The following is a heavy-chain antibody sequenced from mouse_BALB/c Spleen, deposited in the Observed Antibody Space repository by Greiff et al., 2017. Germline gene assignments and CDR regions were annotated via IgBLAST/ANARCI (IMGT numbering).Heavy chain of an antibody. V-gene: IGHV5-6-5*01. CDR2: ISSGGST. CDR1: GFTFSSYA. D-gene: IGHD1-2*01. J-gene: IGHJ2*01. CDR3: TRGEVIRLPYYFDY. Sequence: VQLKESGGGLVKPGGSLKLSCAASGFTFSSYAMSWVRQTPEKRLEWVASISSGGSTYYPDSVKGRFTISRDNARNILYLQMSSLRSEDTAMYYCTRGEVIRLPYYFDYWGQGTTLTVSS.